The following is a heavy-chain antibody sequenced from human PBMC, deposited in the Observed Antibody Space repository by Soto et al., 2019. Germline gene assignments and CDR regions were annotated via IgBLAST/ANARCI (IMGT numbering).Heavy chain of an antibody. CDR3: ARAEGDYYDSSGYSLFDY. J-gene: IGHJ4*02. Sequence: EVQLVESGGGLVQPGGSVRLSCAASGFTFSSYEMNWVRQAPGKGLEWVSYISSSGSTIYYADSVKGRFTISRDNAKNSLYLQMNSLRAEDTAVYYCARAEGDYYDSSGYSLFDYWGQGTLVTVSS. V-gene: IGHV3-48*03. CDR1: GFTFSSYE. D-gene: IGHD3-22*01. CDR2: ISSSGSTI.